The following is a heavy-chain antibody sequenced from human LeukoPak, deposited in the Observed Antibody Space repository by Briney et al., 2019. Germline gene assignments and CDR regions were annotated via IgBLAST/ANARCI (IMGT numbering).Heavy chain of an antibody. Sequence: GGSLRLSCAASGFTFSSYEMNWVRQAPGKGLEWVSYISSSGSTIYYADSVKGRFTISRDNAKNSLYLQMNSLRAEDTAVYYCARPYYDILTGYDYYFDYWGQGTLVTVSS. D-gene: IGHD3-9*01. V-gene: IGHV3-48*03. J-gene: IGHJ4*02. CDR3: ARPYYDILTGYDYYFDY. CDR2: ISSSGSTI. CDR1: GFTFSSYE.